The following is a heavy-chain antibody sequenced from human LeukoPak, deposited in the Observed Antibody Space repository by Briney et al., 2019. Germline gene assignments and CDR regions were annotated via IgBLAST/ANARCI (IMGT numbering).Heavy chain of an antibody. CDR3: VRGAPYYDILTGLSTDRFDS. V-gene: IGHV5-51*01. D-gene: IGHD3-9*01. Sequence: GESLKISCKGSGYTYTNYWTGWVRQMPGKGLEWMGIIYAGDSDTRYSPSFQGQVTISADKSISTAFLQWSSLKASDTAIYYCVRGAPYYDILTGLSTDRFDSWGQGTLVTVSS. J-gene: IGHJ4*02. CDR1: GYTYTNYW. CDR2: IYAGDSDT.